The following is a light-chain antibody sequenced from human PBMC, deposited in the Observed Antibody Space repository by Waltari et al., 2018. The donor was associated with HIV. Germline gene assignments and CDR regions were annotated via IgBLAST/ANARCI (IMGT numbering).Light chain of an antibody. Sequence: DIVMTQSPDSLAVSLGERATINCKSSQSVLYSSNNKNYLAWYQQKPGQPPELLIYWASTRESGVPDRFSGSGSATDFTLTNSSLQAEDVAVYYCQQYYSTPLTFGGGTQVEIK. J-gene: IGKJ4*01. V-gene: IGKV4-1*01. CDR1: QSVLYSSNNKNY. CDR2: WAS. CDR3: QQYYSTPLT.